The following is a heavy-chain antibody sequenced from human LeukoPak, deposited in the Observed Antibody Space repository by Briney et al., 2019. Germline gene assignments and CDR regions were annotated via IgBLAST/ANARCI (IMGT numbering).Heavy chain of an antibody. J-gene: IGHJ3*02. Sequence: PGGSLRLSCAASGFTVGSYWIHWVRQAPGKGLVWVSRINSDGSSTSYADSVKGRFTISRDNAKNTLYLQMNSLRAEDTAVYYCASGGYGAFDIWGQGTMVTVSS. V-gene: IGHV3-74*01. CDR3: ASGGYGAFDI. CDR2: INSDGSST. CDR1: GFTVGSYW. D-gene: IGHD6-13*01.